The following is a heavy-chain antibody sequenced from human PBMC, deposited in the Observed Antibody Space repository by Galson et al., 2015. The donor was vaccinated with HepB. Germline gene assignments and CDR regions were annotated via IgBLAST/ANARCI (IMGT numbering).Heavy chain of an antibody. Sequence: SVKVSCKASGGTFSSYAISWVRQAPGQGIEWMGGIIPIFGTANYAQKFQGRVTITADESTSTAYMELSSLRSEDTAVYYCARAFAPGQQLVPLGPYWGQGTPVTVSS. CDR2: IIPIFGTA. V-gene: IGHV1-69*13. D-gene: IGHD6-13*01. CDR1: GGTFSSYA. J-gene: IGHJ4*02. CDR3: ARAFAPGQQLVPLGPY.